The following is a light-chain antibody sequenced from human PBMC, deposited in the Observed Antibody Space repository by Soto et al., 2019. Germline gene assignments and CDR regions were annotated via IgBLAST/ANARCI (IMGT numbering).Light chain of an antibody. CDR2: GAS. V-gene: IGKV1-5*01. J-gene: IGKJ1*01. CDR1: QSIRHY. Sequence: DIQMTQSPPTLSASVGDRVTITCRASQSIRHYLAWYQQMPGKAPKLLIYGASTLQSGVPSRFSGSGSGTEFTLTISSLQPDDFGTSFCRHHLSYSQKFGQGTKVDIK. CDR3: RHHLSYSQK.